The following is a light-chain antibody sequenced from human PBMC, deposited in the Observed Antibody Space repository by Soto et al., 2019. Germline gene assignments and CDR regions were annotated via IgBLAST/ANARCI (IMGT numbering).Light chain of an antibody. CDR3: SSYTSSGTVV. Sequence: QSALTQPASVSGSPGRSITISCTGTSSDVGDYNYVSWYQQHPDKAPKLMIYEVSNRPSGVSSRFSGSKSGNTASLTISGLQAEDEADYYCSSYTSSGTVVFGGGTKVTVL. V-gene: IGLV2-14*01. CDR1: SSDVGDYNY. CDR2: EVS. J-gene: IGLJ2*01.